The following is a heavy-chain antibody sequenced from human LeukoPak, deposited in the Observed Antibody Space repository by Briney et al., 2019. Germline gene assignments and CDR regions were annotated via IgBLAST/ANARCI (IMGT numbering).Heavy chain of an antibody. Sequence: PSETLSLTCAVYGGSFSRYYWSWIRQSPGKGLEWIAEINHRGDTNYNPSVKSRVTISVDTSKNQCSLKVTSLTAADTAVYFCARGPTISETGYFDYWGQGTLVTVSS. V-gene: IGHV4-34*01. CDR3: ARGPTISETGYFDY. CDR1: GGSFSRYY. D-gene: IGHD1-1*01. CDR2: INHRGDT. J-gene: IGHJ4*03.